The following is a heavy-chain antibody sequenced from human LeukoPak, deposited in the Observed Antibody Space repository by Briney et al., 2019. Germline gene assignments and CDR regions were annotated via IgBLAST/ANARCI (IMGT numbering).Heavy chain of an antibody. D-gene: IGHD1-26*01. CDR3: AKGRDSGRHPKDPPLCFDL. Sequence: GGSLRLSCAASGFTFSSYAMSWVRQAPGKGLEWVSAISGSGGSTYYADSVKGRFTISRDNSKNTLYLQMSSLRAEDTAVYYCAKGRDSGRHPKDPPLCFDLWGRGTLATVSS. CDR2: ISGSGGST. J-gene: IGHJ2*01. CDR1: GFTFSSYA. V-gene: IGHV3-23*01.